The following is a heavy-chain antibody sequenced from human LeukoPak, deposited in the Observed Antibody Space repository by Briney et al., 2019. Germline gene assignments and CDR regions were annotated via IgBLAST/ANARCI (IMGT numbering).Heavy chain of an antibody. V-gene: IGHV1-2*02. J-gene: IGHJ4*02. CDR2: INPNSGGT. D-gene: IGHD6-13*01. CDR3: ARASFRVVIAAALGY. CDR1: GYTFTGYY. Sequence: ASVKVSCKASGYTFTGYYMHWVRQAPGQGLEWMGWINPNSGGTNYAQKFQGRVTMTRDTSISTAYMELSRLRSDDTAMYYCARASFRVVIAAALGYWGQGTLVTVSS.